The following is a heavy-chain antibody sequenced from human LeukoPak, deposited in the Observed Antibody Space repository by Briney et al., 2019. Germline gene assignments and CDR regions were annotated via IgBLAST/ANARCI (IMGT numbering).Heavy chain of an antibody. CDR3: ARMKPYGSGSYYSDY. CDR2: INHSGST. J-gene: IGHJ4*02. Sequence: PSETLSLTCAVYGGSFSGYYWSWIRQLPGKGLEWIGEINHSGSTNYNPSLKSRVTISVDTSKNQFSLKLSSVTAADTAVYYCARMKPYGSGSYYSDYWGQGTLVTVSS. V-gene: IGHV4-34*01. CDR1: GGSFSGYY. D-gene: IGHD3-10*01.